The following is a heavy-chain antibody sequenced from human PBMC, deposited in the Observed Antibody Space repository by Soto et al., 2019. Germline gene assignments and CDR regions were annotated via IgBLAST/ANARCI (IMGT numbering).Heavy chain of an antibody. J-gene: IGHJ4*02. Sequence: SETLSLTCTVSGGSVSSGSYYWSWIRQPPGKGLEWIGYIYYSGSTNYNPSLKSRVTISVDTSKNQFSLKLSSVTAADTAVYYCARGDRDYYDSSGYYAFYFDYWGQGTLVTVSS. V-gene: IGHV4-61*01. D-gene: IGHD3-22*01. CDR1: GGSVSSGSYY. CDR2: IYYSGST. CDR3: ARGDRDYYDSSGYYAFYFDY.